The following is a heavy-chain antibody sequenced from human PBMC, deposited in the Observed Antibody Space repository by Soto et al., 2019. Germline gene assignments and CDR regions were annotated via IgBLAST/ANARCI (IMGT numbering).Heavy chain of an antibody. V-gene: IGHV3-30-3*01. D-gene: IGHD6-19*01. J-gene: IGHJ5*02. Sequence: QVQLVESGGGVVQPGESLRLSCDAAQSTFSKSIIHWVRQSPAKGLEWLALVTPNGFTQAHTGSVKGRFSVSRDNSLNTVSLRMISLTLEVSAVYYCAREAGSSGRAGWLDPWGQGTLVTFSS. CDR3: AREAGSSGRAGWLDP. CDR2: VTPNGFTQ. CDR1: QSTFSKSI.